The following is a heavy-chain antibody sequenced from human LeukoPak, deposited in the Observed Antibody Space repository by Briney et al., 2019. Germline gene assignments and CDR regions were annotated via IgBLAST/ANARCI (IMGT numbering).Heavy chain of an antibody. V-gene: IGHV3-74*03. CDR1: GFTFDDYG. CDR2: INNDGSRT. CDR3: ARVPPLLWVGEGMDV. Sequence: GGSLRLSCAGSGFTFDDYGMSWVRQAPGKGLVWVSRINNDGSRTTYADSVKGRFTISRDNAKNTLYLQMNSLRAEDTAVYYCARVPPLLWVGEGMDVRGKGTTVTVSS. J-gene: IGHJ6*03. D-gene: IGHD3-10*01.